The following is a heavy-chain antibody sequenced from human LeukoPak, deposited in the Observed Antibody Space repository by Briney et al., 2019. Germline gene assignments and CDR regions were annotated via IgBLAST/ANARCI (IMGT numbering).Heavy chain of an antibody. V-gene: IGHV1-2*06. CDR1: GYTFTGYY. CDR2: INPNSGGT. D-gene: IGHD3-22*01. Sequence: GASVEVSCKASGYTFTGYYMHWVRQAPGQGLAWMGRINPNSGGTNYAQKFQGRVNMNRRTSISTAYMELSRLRSDDTAVYYCARSWSGYYYSYWGQGTLVTVSS. J-gene: IGHJ4*02. CDR3: ARSWSGYYYSY.